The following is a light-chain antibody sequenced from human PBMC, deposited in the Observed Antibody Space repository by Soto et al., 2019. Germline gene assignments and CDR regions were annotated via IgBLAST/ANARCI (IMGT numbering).Light chain of an antibody. Sequence: QSVLTQPPSVSAAPGQKVTISCSGSSSNIGNNYVSWYQQLPGTAPKLLIYENNKRPSGIPDRFSGSKSGTSATRGITGLRHGDEADYYCGTWDSSLSAVVFGGGTKLTVL. J-gene: IGLJ2*01. CDR1: SSNIGNNY. CDR3: GTWDSSLSAVV. CDR2: ENN. V-gene: IGLV1-51*02.